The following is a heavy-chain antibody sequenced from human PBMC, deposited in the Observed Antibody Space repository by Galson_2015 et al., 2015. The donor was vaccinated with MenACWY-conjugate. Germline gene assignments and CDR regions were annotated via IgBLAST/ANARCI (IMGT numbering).Heavy chain of an antibody. D-gene: IGHD3-3*01. CDR3: ARNFYASNGYYNY. CDR2: IIAGNGNT. Sequence: SVKVSCKASEDTFTNYAIHWVRQAPGQGLEWMGWIIAGNGNTKFSQNFQGRLTITRDTSANTIYMDLSGLRSEDTAVYYCARNFYASNGYYNYWGQGTLVTVSS. CDR1: EDTFTNYA. J-gene: IGHJ4*02. V-gene: IGHV1-3*01.